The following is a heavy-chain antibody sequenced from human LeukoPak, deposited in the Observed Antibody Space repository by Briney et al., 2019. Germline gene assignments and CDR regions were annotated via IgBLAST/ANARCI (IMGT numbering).Heavy chain of an antibody. CDR2: ISGSGGST. CDR3: ANQYSRSLYYFDY. V-gene: IGHV3-23*01. CDR1: GFTFSSYA. Sequence: GGSLRLSCAASGFTFSSYAMSWVRQAPGKGLEWVSAISGSGGSTYYADSVKGRFTISRDNSKNTLYLQMNSLRAEDTAVYYCANQYSRSLYYFDYWGQGTLVTVSS. D-gene: IGHD6-13*01. J-gene: IGHJ4*02.